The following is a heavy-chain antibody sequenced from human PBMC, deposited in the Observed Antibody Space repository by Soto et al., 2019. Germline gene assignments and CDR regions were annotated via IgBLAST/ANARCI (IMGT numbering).Heavy chain of an antibody. D-gene: IGHD6-13*01. V-gene: IGHV3-23*01. CDR2: ISGSGGST. J-gene: IGHJ4*02. Sequence: EVQLLESGGGLVQPGGSLRLSCAASGFTFSSYAKSWVRQAPEKELEWVSAISGSGGSTYYADSVKGRFTISRDNSKNTLYLQMNSLRAEDTAVYYCAKENGYSRSWFEFDYWGQGTLVTVSS. CDR3: AKENGYSRSWFEFDY. CDR1: GFTFSSYA.